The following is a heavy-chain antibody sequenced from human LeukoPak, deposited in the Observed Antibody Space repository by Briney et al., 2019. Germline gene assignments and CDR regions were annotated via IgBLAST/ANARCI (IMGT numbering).Heavy chain of an antibody. J-gene: IGHJ4*02. CDR3: AKAGTYYYDSSGYYLDY. V-gene: IGHV3-23*01. D-gene: IGHD3-22*01. CDR1: GFTFSSYA. CDR2: ISGSGGST. Sequence: PGGSLRLSCAASGFTFSSYAMSWVRQAPGKGLEWVSAISGSGGSTYYADSVKGRFTISRDNSKNTLYLQMNSLRAEDTAVYYCAKAGTYYYDSSGYYLDYWGQGTLVTVSS.